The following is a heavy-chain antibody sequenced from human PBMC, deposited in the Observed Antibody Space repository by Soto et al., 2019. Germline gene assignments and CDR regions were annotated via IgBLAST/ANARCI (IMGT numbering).Heavy chain of an antibody. CDR1: GFTFSSYS. V-gene: IGHV3-21*01. CDR2: ISSSSSYI. J-gene: IGHJ6*02. CDR3: ARDFKGRYYYYGMDV. Sequence: PWGSLRLSCAASGFTFSSYSMNWVRQAPGKGLEWVSSISSSSSYIYYADSVKGRFTISRDNAKNSLYLQMNSLRAEDTAVYYCARDFKGRYYYYGMDVWGQGTTVTVSS.